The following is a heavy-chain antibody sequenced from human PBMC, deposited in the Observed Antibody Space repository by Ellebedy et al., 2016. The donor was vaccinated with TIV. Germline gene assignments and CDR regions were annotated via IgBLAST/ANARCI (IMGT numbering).Heavy chain of an antibody. CDR1: GFTFSSYS. D-gene: IGHD3-10*02. J-gene: IGHJ4*02. V-gene: IGHV3-48*02. CDR2: ISSSSSTI. CDR3: ARGLTMYYFDY. Sequence: GESLKISCAASGFTFSSYSMNWVRQAPGKGLEWVSYISSSSSTIYYADSVKGRFTISRDNAKNSLYLQMNSLSDEDTAVYYCARGLTMYYFDYWGQGTLVTVSS.